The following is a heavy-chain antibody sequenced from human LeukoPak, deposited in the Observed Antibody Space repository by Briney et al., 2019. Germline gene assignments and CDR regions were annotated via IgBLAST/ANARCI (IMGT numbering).Heavy chain of an antibody. CDR3: ARVPLPQYYDFWSGYYKGARAAYNWFDP. CDR2: ISADGGRS. J-gene: IGHJ5*02. D-gene: IGHD3-3*01. Sequence: GGSLRLSCAASGFTFTGYTMSWVRQAPGKGLEWVSTISADGGRSDYADSVKGRFTISRDNSKNTVYVQMNSLRSDDTAVYYCARVPLPQYYDFWSGYYKGARAAYNWFDPWGQGTLVTVSS. CDR1: GFTFTGYT. V-gene: IGHV3-23*01.